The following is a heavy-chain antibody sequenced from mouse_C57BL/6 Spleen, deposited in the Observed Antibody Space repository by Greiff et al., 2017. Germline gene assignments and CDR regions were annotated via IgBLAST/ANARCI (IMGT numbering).Heavy chain of an antibody. CDR2: IRSKSSNYAT. Sequence: EVQGVESGGGLVQPKGSLKLSCAASGFTFHTYAMHWVRQAPGKGLEWVARIRSKSSNYATYYADSVKDRFTISRDDSQSMLYLQMNNLKTEDTAMYYCGRGARYWYFDVWGTGTTVTVSS. J-gene: IGHJ1*03. V-gene: IGHV10-3*01. CDR1: GFTFHTYA. CDR3: GRGARYWYFDV.